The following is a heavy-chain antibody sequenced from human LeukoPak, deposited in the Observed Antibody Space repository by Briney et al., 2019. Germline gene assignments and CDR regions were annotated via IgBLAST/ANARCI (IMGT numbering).Heavy chain of an antibody. CDR3: ASQLLWLSAFDI. D-gene: IGHD3-10*01. J-gene: IGHJ3*02. V-gene: IGHV3-33*01. CDR1: GFTFSSYG. Sequence: GGSLRLSCAASGFTFSSYGMHWVRQAPGKGLEWVAVIWYDGSNKYYADSVKGRFTISRDNSKNTLYLQMNSLRAEDTAVYYCASQLLWLSAFDIWGQGTMVTVSS. CDR2: IWYDGSNK.